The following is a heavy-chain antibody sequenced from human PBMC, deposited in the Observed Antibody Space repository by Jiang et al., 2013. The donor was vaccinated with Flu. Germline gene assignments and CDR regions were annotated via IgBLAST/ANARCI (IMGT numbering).Heavy chain of an antibody. CDR1: GFTFSSYG. Sequence: VQLLESGGGVVQPGRSLRLSCAASGFTFSSYGMHWVRQAPGKGLEWVAVIWYDGSNKYYADSVKGRFTISRDNSKNTLYLQMNSLRAEDTAVYYCAKGIQIGRPYYFDYWGQGTLVTVSS. J-gene: IGHJ4*02. D-gene: IGHD3-22*01. V-gene: IGHV3-30*18. CDR3: AKGIQIGRPYYFDY. CDR2: IWYDGSNK.